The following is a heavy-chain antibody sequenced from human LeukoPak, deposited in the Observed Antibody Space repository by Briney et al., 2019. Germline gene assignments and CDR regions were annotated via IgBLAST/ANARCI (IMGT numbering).Heavy chain of an antibody. CDR1: GFTFSGSV. V-gene: IGHV3-73*01. J-gene: IGHJ5*02. D-gene: IGHD6-19*01. CDR3: TRLGSSGWYNWFDP. Sequence: GGSLRLSCAASGFTFSGSVMHWVRQASGKGLEWVGRIRSKANSYATAYAASVKGRFTISRDDSKNTAYLQMNSLKTEDTAVYYCTRLGSSGWYNWFDPWGQGTLVTVSS. CDR2: IRSKANSYAT.